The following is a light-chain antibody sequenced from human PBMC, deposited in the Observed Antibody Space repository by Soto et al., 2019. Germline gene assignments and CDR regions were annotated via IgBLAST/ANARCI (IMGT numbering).Light chain of an antibody. Sequence: IQLTQSPSTLSASIGDRVTITCRASQSINNRLAWYQQMPGKAPNLLIYDASSLESGVPSRFRGSGYETEFTLTISGLQPDDFATYYCQQFIDGWTFGQGNKVDIK. J-gene: IGKJ1*01. CDR1: QSINNR. CDR3: QQFIDGWT. V-gene: IGKV1-5*01. CDR2: DAS.